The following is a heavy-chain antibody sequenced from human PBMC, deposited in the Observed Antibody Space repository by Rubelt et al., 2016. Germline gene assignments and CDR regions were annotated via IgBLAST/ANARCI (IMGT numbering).Heavy chain of an antibody. CDR3: ARANLGPFGRMTPFDY. CDR2: IIPILGIA. CDR1: GGTFSSYA. J-gene: IGHJ4*02. Sequence: QVQLVQSGAEVKKPGSSVKVSCKASGGTFSSYAISWVRQAPGQGLEWMGRIIPILGIANYAQKFQGRVTITADESTSTAYMELRSLGSEDTAVYYCARANLGPFGRMTPFDYWGQGTLVTVSS. D-gene: IGHD3-16*01. V-gene: IGHV1-69*04.